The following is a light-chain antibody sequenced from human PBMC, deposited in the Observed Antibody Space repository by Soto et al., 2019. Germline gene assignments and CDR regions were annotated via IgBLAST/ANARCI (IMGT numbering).Light chain of an antibody. J-gene: IGKJ1*01. Sequence: EIVMTQSPATLSVSPGERATLSCRASQSVSSDLAWYQQKLGQAPRLLIYYASIRATGIPDRFSGSGSGTDFTLTISRLQREDFAVYYCQHYGDPSWAFGQGTKVDIK. CDR2: YAS. CDR3: QHYGDPSWA. CDR1: QSVSSD. V-gene: IGKV3D-15*01.